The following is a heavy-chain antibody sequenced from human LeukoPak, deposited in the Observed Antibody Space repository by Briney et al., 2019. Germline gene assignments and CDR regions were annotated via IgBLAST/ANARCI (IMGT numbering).Heavy chain of an antibody. Sequence: AGGSLRLSCVASGFTFNTYWMHWVRQAPGKGLVWVSCLNSDGTSTNYADSVRGRFTISRDNAKNSLYLQMNSLRAEDTAVYYCARVLSSGYDHIFPSNYGMDVWGQGTTVTVSS. D-gene: IGHD5-12*01. CDR1: GFTFNTYW. J-gene: IGHJ6*02. CDR3: ARVLSSGYDHIFPSNYGMDV. CDR2: LNSDGTST. V-gene: IGHV3-74*01.